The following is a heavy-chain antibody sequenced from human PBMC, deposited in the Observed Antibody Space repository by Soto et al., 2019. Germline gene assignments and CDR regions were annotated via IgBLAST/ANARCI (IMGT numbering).Heavy chain of an antibody. CDR3: ASDRFRGTYYLRGVTYFFEE. CDR1: GYTFSNYG. D-gene: IGHD1-26*01. CDR2: ISLYSDGT. J-gene: IGHJ4*02. Sequence: ASVKVSCKTSGYTFSNYGITWVRQAPGQPLEWLGWISLYSDGTNYAQKFQGRVSMTTDTSTTTAYMELRSLRAEDTAVYYCASDRFRGTYYLRGVTYFFEEWGQGAPVTVSS. V-gene: IGHV1-18*01.